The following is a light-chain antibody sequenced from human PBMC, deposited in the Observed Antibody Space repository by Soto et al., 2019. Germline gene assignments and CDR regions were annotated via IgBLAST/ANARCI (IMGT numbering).Light chain of an antibody. CDR1: QTISSN. J-gene: IGKJ4*01. CDR3: QQYNQWPPLT. CDR2: DAS. V-gene: IGKV3-15*01. Sequence: EIVLTQSPTTLSVSPGERATLSCRASQTISSNLAWYQQKPGQPLSLLIYDASTRATGVSGRFSGSGSGTEFTLTFSSLQSVDFAIYYCQQYNQWPPLTFGGGTKVEI.